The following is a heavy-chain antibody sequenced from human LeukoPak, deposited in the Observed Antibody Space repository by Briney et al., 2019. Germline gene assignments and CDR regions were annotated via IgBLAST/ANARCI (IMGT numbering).Heavy chain of an antibody. CDR3: ARSKWELLSGDAFDI. D-gene: IGHD1-26*01. J-gene: IGHJ3*02. Sequence: ASVKVSCKPSGYTFTRYYMHWVRQSPGQGLEWMGWINPNSGGTNYAQKFQGRVTMTRDTSISTAYMELSRLRSDDTAVYYCARSKWELLSGDAFDIWGQGTMVTGSS. V-gene: IGHV1-2*02. CDR1: GYTFTRYY. CDR2: INPNSGGT.